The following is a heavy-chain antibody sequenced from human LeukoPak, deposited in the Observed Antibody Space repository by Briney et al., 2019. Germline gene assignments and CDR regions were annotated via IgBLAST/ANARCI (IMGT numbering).Heavy chain of an antibody. CDR1: GFTFSSYE. J-gene: IGHJ3*02. CDR2: ISSSGSTI. Sequence: GGSLRLSCAASGFTFSSYEMNWVRQAPGKGLEWVSYISSSGSTIYYADSVKGRFTISRDNAKNSLYLQMNSLRAEDTAVYYCASERYGGNSDAFDIWGQGTMVTVSS. CDR3: ASERYGGNSDAFDI. V-gene: IGHV3-48*03. D-gene: IGHD4-23*01.